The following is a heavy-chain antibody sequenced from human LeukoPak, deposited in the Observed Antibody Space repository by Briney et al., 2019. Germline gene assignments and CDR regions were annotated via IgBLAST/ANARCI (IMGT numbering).Heavy chain of an antibody. V-gene: IGHV1-2*02. CDR1: GYTCTGYY. CDR3: ARDRSPAPGRSYGRGHFDY. J-gene: IGHJ4*02. D-gene: IGHD5-18*01. Sequence: ASVKVSCKASGYTCTGYYMHWVRQAPGQGLEWMGWINPNSGGTNYAQKFQGRVTTTRDTSISTAYMELSRLRSDDTAVYYCARDRSPAPGRSYGRGHFDYWGQGTLVTVSS. CDR2: INPNSGGT.